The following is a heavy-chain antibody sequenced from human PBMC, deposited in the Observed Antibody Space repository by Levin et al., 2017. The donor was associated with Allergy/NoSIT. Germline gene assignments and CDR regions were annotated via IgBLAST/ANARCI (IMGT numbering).Heavy chain of an antibody. CDR1: GFTFSYYW. J-gene: IGHJ6*02. V-gene: IGHV3-74*01. D-gene: IGHD4/OR15-4a*01. CDR3: ARGGNVANEGPYYYVMDV. Sequence: QHGESLKISCAASGFTFSYYWMNWVRQAPGKGLVWVSRINSDGSSTSYADSVKGRFTISRDNAKNTLYLQMNSLRAEETAVYYCARGGNVANEGPYYYVMDVWGQGTTVTVSS. CDR2: INSDGSST.